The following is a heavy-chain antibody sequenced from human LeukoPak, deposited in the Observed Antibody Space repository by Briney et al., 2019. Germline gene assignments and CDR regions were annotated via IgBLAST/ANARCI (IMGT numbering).Heavy chain of an antibody. Sequence: SETLSLTCAVYGGSFSGYYWSWIRQLPGKGLEWIGEINHSGSTNYNPSLKSRVTISVDTSKNQFSLKLSSVTAADTAVYYCARGRDILTPFDYWGQGTLVTVSS. D-gene: IGHD3-9*01. CDR1: GGSFSGYY. V-gene: IGHV4-34*01. J-gene: IGHJ4*02. CDR2: INHSGST. CDR3: ARGRDILTPFDY.